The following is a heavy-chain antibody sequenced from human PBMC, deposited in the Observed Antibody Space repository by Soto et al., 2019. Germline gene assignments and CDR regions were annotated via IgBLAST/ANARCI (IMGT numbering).Heavy chain of an antibody. D-gene: IGHD6-19*01. Sequence: ASVKVSCKASGYTFTSYGISWVRQAPGQGLEWMGWISAYNGNTNYAQKFQGRVTMTTDTSTSTAYMELRSLRSDDTAMYYCARDPLVVAAATFDYRGQVTLVTVS. CDR2: ISAYNGNT. V-gene: IGHV1-18*01. J-gene: IGHJ4*02. CDR3: ARDPLVVAAATFDY. CDR1: GYTFTSYG.